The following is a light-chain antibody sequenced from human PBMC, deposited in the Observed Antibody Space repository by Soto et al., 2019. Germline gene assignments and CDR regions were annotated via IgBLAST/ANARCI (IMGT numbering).Light chain of an antibody. J-gene: IGKJ1*01. Sequence: GGRVTIRSRASQTVSSYLNWYQQKVGQAPRLLIYFISRLQTGVPSRFSGSGSGRDFTLTISSLQPEDFATYYCQQSYNALTWTFGQGTKVEIK. V-gene: IGKV1-39*01. CDR2: FIS. CDR3: QQSYNALTWT. CDR1: QTVSSY.